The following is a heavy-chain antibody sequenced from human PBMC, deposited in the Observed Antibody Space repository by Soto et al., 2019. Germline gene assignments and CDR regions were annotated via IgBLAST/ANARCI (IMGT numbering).Heavy chain of an antibody. Sequence: GASVKVSCKASGYAFSHYGISWVRLAPGQGLEWMGWIGVYNGKTNYAQKLQDRVTMTTDTSTSTAYMELRSLRSDDTAVYYCARDLDGSGSYYTDFWGQGTLVTVSS. CDR3: ARDLDGSGSYYTDF. CDR2: IGVYNGKT. CDR1: GYAFSHYG. D-gene: IGHD3-10*01. J-gene: IGHJ4*02. V-gene: IGHV1-18*01.